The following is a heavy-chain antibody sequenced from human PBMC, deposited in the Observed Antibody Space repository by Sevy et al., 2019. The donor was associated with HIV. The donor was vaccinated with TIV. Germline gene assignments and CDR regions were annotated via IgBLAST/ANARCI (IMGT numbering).Heavy chain of an antibody. CDR2: IVVGSGHT. J-gene: IGHJ6*02. CDR1: GFTFTSSA. Sequence: ASVKVSCKPSGFTFTSSAVQWVRQARGQRLEWIGWIVVGSGHTNYAQNFQERVKITRDMSTNTAYMELSSLTSEDTAVDYCATESRGYCSGGSCSVDNGMDVWGQGTTVTVSS. CDR3: ATESRGYCSGGSCSVDNGMDV. D-gene: IGHD2-15*01. V-gene: IGHV1-58*01.